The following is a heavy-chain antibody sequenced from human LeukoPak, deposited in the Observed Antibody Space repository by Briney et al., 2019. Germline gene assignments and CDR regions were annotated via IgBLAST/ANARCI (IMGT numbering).Heavy chain of an antibody. V-gene: IGHV3-23*01. J-gene: IGHJ4*02. CDR2: ITSSGAAT. Sequence: GGSLRLSRAASGFTFSSYAMSWVRQAPGKGLEWVSSITSSGAATYYADSVKGRLTISRDNSDNTLYLQMNSLRAEDTAVYYCAKDRPNYYGSNGHYYKLNGDCWGQGTLVTVSS. CDR1: GFTFSSYA. D-gene: IGHD3-22*01. CDR3: AKDRPNYYGSNGHYYKLNGDC.